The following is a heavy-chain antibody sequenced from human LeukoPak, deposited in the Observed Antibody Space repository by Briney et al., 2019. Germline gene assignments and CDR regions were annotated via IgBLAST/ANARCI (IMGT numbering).Heavy chain of an antibody. J-gene: IGHJ4*02. V-gene: IGHV3-30-3*01. Sequence: SGGSLRLSCAASGFTFSTYAMHWVRQTPGKGLEWVAFISYDGSNEDYADSVRGRFTISRDNSKNTLYLQMNSLRTGDTAVYYCGGDILTGYPIHYWGQGTLVTVSS. D-gene: IGHD3-9*01. CDR3: GGDILTGYPIHY. CDR1: GFTFSTYA. CDR2: ISYDGSNE.